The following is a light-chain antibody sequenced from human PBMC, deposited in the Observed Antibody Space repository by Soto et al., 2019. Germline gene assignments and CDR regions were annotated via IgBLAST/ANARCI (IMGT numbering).Light chain of an antibody. CDR1: SSDIGYYNY. CDR2: DVR. V-gene: IGLV2-14*03. J-gene: IGLJ1*01. CDR3: SSYTSSSPYV. Sequence: QSVLTQPASVSGYPGQPFTISCTGTSSDIGYYNYVSWYQQHPGKAPRLMIYDVRNRPSGVSNRFSGSKSGNTASLTISGLQAEYYSDYYCSSYTSSSPYVFGSGTNFTGL.